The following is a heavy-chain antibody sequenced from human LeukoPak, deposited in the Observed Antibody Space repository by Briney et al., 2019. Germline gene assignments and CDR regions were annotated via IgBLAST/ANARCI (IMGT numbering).Heavy chain of an antibody. Sequence: PGGSLRLSCAASGFTFSSYAMPWVRQAPGKGLEWVAVISYDGSNKYYADSVKGRFTISRDNSKNTLYLQMNSLRAEDTAVYYCARDGYYDFWSGPRYFDYWGQGTLVTVSS. CDR1: GFTFSSYA. J-gene: IGHJ4*02. CDR3: ARDGYYDFWSGPRYFDY. CDR2: ISYDGSNK. V-gene: IGHV3-30-3*01. D-gene: IGHD3-3*01.